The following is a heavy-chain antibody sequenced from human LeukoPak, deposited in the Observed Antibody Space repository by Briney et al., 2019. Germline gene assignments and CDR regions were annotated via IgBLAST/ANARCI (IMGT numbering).Heavy chain of an antibody. Sequence: KSSETLSLTCAVYGGSFSGYYWSWIRQPPGKGLEWIGEINHSGSTNYNPSLKSRVTISVDTSKNQFSLKLSSVTAADTAVYYCARGRSDSYVDYWGQGTLVTVSS. D-gene: IGHD3-3*01. CDR3: ARGRSDSYVDY. V-gene: IGHV4-34*01. CDR2: INHSGST. J-gene: IGHJ4*02. CDR1: GGSFSGYY.